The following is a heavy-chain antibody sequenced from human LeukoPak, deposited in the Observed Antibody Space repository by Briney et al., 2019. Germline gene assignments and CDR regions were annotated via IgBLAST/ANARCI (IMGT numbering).Heavy chain of an antibody. CDR3: AKSPFGYSSSWSFDY. J-gene: IGHJ4*02. CDR1: GFTFSSYG. V-gene: IGHV3-30*02. Sequence: GGSLRLSCAASGFTFSSYGMHWVRQAPGKGLEWVAFIRYDGSNKYYADSVKGRFTISRDNSKNTLYLQMNSLRAEDTAVYYCAKSPFGYSSSWSFDYWGQGTLVTVSS. D-gene: IGHD6-13*01. CDR2: IRYDGSNK.